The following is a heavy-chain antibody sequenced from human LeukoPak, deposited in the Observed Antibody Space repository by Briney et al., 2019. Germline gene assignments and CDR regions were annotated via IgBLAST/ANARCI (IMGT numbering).Heavy chain of an antibody. CDR1: GVSINAYY. CDR2: VRDNGEN. CDR3: ARQPANTAAFDI. V-gene: IGHV4-59*08. Sequence: SETLSLACTVSGVSINAYYWSWLRQPPGKGLEWIAYVRDNGENNYHPPLKSRVAISVDTANNQIRLRLNLVTAADTAIYYCARQPANTAAFDIWGLGTMVTVSS. D-gene: IGHD5-18*01. J-gene: IGHJ3*02.